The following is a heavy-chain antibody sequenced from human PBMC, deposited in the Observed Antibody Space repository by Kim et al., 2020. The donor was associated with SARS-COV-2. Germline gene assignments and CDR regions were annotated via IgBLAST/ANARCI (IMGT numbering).Heavy chain of an antibody. Sequence: GGSLRLSCAASGFTFSSYSMNWVRQAPGKGLEWVTSISSSSSYIYYADSVKGRFTISRDNAKNSLYLQMNSLRAENTAVYYCARDQQWLEYFDYWGQGTLVTVSS. CDR3: ARDQQWLEYFDY. J-gene: IGHJ4*02. V-gene: IGHV3-21*01. D-gene: IGHD6-19*01. CDR2: ISSSSSYI. CDR1: GFTFSSYS.